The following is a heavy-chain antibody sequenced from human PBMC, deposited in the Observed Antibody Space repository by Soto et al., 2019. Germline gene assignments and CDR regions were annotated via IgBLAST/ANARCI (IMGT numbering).Heavy chain of an antibody. Sequence: PGESMKISWKGAGYNFNTYCVVCVRQKPGKGLEWVGIMCPRDSDTRYSPSSQGQVTISADKPITTAYLQWSSLKASDTAIYYCARRAFCGGDCTARPQDYYGMDVWGQGTAVTVSS. V-gene: IGHV5-51*04. J-gene: IGHJ6*02. CDR2: MCPRDSDT. CDR3: ARRAFCGGDCTARPQDYYGMDV. CDR1: GYNFNTYC. D-gene: IGHD2-21*02.